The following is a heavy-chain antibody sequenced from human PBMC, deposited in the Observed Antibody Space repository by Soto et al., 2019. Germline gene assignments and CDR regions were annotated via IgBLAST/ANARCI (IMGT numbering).Heavy chain of an antibody. V-gene: IGHV3-74*01. CDR1: GFTFSSYW. CDR2: INSDGSST. D-gene: IGHD6-19*01. CDR3: ARCPGIAVAGADAFDI. J-gene: IGHJ3*02. Sequence: GGSLRLSCAASGFTFSSYWMHWVRQAPGKGLVWVSRINSDGSSTSYADSVKGRFTISRDNAKNTLYLQMSSLRAEDTAVYYCARCPGIAVAGADAFDIWGQGTMVTVSS.